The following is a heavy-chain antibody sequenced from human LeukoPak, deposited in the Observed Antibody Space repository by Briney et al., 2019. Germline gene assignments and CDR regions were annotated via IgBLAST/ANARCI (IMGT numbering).Heavy chain of an antibody. CDR2: IYYSGST. D-gene: IGHD3-10*01. J-gene: IGHJ6*03. Sequence: SETLSLTCTVSGVSISSYYWSWIRQPPGKGLEWIGYIYYSGSTNYNPSLKSRVTISVDTSKNQFSLKLSSVTAADTAVYYCARLLWFGDRYMDVWGKGTTVTVSS. CDR1: GVSISSYY. CDR3: ARLLWFGDRYMDV. V-gene: IGHV4-59*12.